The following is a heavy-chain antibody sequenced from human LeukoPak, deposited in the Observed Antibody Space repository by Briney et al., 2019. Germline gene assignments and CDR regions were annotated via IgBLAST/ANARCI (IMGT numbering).Heavy chain of an antibody. V-gene: IGHV1-18*01. CDR1: GYTFTSYG. D-gene: IGHD3-22*01. CDR3: ARDQYYDSKGWFDP. J-gene: IGHJ5*02. Sequence: ATVKVSCKASGYTFTSYGISWVRQAPGQGLEWMGWISAYNGNTNYAQKLQGRVAMTTDTSTSTAYMELRTLRSDDTAVYYCARDQYYDSKGWFDPWGQGTLVTVSS. CDR2: ISAYNGNT.